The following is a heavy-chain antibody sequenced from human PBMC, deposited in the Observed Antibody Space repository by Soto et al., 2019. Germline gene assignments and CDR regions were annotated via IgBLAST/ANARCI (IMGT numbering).Heavy chain of an antibody. CDR2: INVDGGNT. CDR3: ASGSSFHSDS. D-gene: IGHD6-6*01. V-gene: IGHV3-23*01. CDR1: GFTFSSYA. J-gene: IGHJ4*02. Sequence: PGGSLDLSCAASGFTFSSYAMCWVRQAPGKGQEWVAVINVDGGNTYYADSVKGRFTISRDNSKNTLYLQMNSLRAEDTAVYYCASGSSFHSDSWGQGTMVTV.